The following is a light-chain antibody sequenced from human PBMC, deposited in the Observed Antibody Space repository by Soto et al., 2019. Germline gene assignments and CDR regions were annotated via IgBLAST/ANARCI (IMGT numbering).Light chain of an antibody. V-gene: IGKV1-39*01. CDR2: AAS. CDR1: QSIAND. Sequence: DIQMTQSPSSLPASVGDRVTITCRASQSIANDLNWYQQKPGKAPKLLIYAASTLESRVPSRFSGSGSGTDFTLTISSLQPEDFATYYCQQSYNTPRTFGPGTKLDLK. CDR3: QQSYNTPRT. J-gene: IGKJ3*01.